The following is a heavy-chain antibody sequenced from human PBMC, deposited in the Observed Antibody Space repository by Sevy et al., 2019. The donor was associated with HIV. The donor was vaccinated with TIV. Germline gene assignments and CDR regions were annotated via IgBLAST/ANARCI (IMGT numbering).Heavy chain of an antibody. CDR3: ARDQPRNSGFDY. Sequence: GGSLRLSCAASGFSFTSFGMNWVRQAPGKGLEWVPNISIGSITIYYEDSVKGRFTISRDNAKNSLFLQMNSLRAEDTAVYYCARDQPRNSGFDYWGQGTLVTVSS. CDR1: GFSFTSFG. CDR2: ISIGSITI. D-gene: IGHD1-26*01. V-gene: IGHV3-48*01. J-gene: IGHJ4*02.